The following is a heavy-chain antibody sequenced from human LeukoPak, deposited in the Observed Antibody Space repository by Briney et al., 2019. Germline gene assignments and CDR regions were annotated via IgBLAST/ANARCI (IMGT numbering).Heavy chain of an antibody. V-gene: IGHV3-23*01. CDR2: ISVGGGTT. Sequence: GGSLRLSCAASGFTFSNYGITWVRQAPGRGLQWVSAISVGGGTTYHADSVKGRFIISRDNSKNTLYLQMNSLRAEDTAVYYCAKDYYDFWSGYYTRGYFDYWGQGTLVTVSS. J-gene: IGHJ4*02. CDR1: GFTFSNYG. CDR3: AKDYYDFWSGYYTRGYFDY. D-gene: IGHD3-3*01.